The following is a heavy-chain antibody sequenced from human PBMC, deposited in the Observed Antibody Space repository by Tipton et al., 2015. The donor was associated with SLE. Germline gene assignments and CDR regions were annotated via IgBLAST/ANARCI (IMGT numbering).Heavy chain of an antibody. Sequence: TLSLTCAVYGGSLSGYSWSWIRQAPGKGLEWIGEINHSGSANYNLSLKSRVAISADMSKNQFSLKLSSVTAADTAVYYCAREVWPLNGGFRGWGFDLWGQGTMVTVSS. CDR3: AREVWPLNGGFRGWGFDL. CDR1: GGSLSGYS. V-gene: IGHV4-34*01. D-gene: IGHD3-10*01. CDR2: INHSGSA. J-gene: IGHJ3*01.